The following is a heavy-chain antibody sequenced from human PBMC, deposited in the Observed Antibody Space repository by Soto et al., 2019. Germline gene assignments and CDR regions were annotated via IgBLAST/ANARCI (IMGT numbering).Heavy chain of an antibody. CDR3: ARGALGGWFAP. CDR2: ISAYNGNT. Sequence: GPVEVTWKDSRFTYASKCLRWAEQAPGQGLEWMGWISAYNGNTNYAQKLQGRVTMTTDTSTSTAYMELRSLRSDDTSVYYCARGALGGWFAPWRQGTLVTVSS. V-gene: IGHV1-18*01. J-gene: IGHJ5*02. CDR1: RFTYASKC. D-gene: IGHD2-15*01.